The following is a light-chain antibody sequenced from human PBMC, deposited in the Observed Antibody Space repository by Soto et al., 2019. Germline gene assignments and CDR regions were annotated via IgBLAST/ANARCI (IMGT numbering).Light chain of an antibody. Sequence: EIVMTQSPATLSVSPGERATLSCRASQSVSSNLAWYQQKPGQAPRLLIYGASTRATGIPARFSGSGSGTEFTLTISSLQSEDFAVYYCQQYNSWPLTFGQGTQVEIK. CDR1: QSVSSN. J-gene: IGKJ1*01. CDR3: QQYNSWPLT. CDR2: GAS. V-gene: IGKV3-15*01.